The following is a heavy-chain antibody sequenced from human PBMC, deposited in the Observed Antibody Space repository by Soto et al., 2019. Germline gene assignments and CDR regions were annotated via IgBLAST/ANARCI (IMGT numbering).Heavy chain of an antibody. V-gene: IGHV3-30*18. D-gene: IGHD6-19*01. J-gene: IGHJ4*02. CDR3: AKGGRQWLVTSDFNY. CDR1: GFTFSDYA. CDR2: VSHDGRNT. Sequence: VQLVESGGGVVQPGRSLRLSCAASGFTFSDYAMNWVRQAPGKGLEWVAVVSHDGRNTHYAASVKGRFTISRDSYKNTVSLEMTSLRAEDTAVYYCAKGGRQWLVTSDFNYWGQGALVTVSS.